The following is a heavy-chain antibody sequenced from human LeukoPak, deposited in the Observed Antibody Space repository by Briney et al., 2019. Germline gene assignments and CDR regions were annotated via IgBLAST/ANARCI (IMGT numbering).Heavy chain of an antibody. D-gene: IGHD3-10*01. CDR1: GFTFSKYW. Sequence: GGSLRLSCAASGFTFSKYWMTWVRQAPGKGLEWVANIKQDESEKYYGDSVKSRFTVSRDNGKSSLYLQMNSLRAEDTAVYYCARDREEMVRAPYAFGIWGQGTMVTVSS. V-gene: IGHV3-7*01. CDR3: ARDREEMVRAPYAFGI. J-gene: IGHJ3*02. CDR2: IKQDESEK.